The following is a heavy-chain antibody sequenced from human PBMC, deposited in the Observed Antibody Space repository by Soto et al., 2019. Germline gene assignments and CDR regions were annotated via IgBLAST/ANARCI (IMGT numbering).Heavy chain of an antibody. V-gene: IGHV3-30*18. Sequence: GGSLRLSCAASGFTFSSYGMHWVRQAPGKGLEWVAVISYDGSNKYYADSVNGRFTISRDNSKNTLYLQMNSLRAEDTAVYYCAKDSSLASLQWPRPISFGDYWGQGTLVTVSS. CDR1: GFTFSSYG. D-gene: IGHD6-19*01. CDR3: AKDSSLASLQWPRPISFGDY. CDR2: ISYDGSNK. J-gene: IGHJ4*02.